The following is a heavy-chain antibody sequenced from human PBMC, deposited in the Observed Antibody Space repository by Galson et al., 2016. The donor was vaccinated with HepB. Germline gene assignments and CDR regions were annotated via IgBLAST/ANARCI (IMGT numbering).Heavy chain of an antibody. CDR2: IIPIFGTA. D-gene: IGHD4-17*01. J-gene: IGHJ4*02. CDR1: GGTFSSYA. CDR3: ARARATTVTFDY. V-gene: IGHV1-69*13. Sequence: SVKVSCKASGGTFSSYAINWVRRAPGQGLEWMGRIIPIFGTANYAQKFQCKVTITADESTRTAYRELSSLRSEDTAVYYCARARATTVTFDYWVQGTLVTVSS.